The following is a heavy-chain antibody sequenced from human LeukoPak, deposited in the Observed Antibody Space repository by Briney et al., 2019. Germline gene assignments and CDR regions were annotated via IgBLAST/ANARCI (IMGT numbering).Heavy chain of an antibody. J-gene: IGHJ6*03. CDR2: INSDGSST. Sequence: GGSLRLSCAASGFTFSSYWMHWVRQAPGKGLVWVSRINSDGSSTSYADSVKGRFTISRDNAKNTLYLQMNSLRAEDTAVYYCARVDIVATIDYYYYYMDVWGKGVTVTVSS. CDR1: GFTFSSYW. D-gene: IGHD5-12*01. V-gene: IGHV3-74*01. CDR3: ARVDIVATIDYYYYYMDV.